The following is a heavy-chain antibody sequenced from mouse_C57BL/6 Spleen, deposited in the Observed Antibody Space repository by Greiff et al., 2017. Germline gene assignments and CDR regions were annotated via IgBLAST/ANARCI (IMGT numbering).Heavy chain of an antibody. CDR2: INPNNGGT. J-gene: IGHJ1*03. Sequence: EVMLVESGPELVKPGASVKISCKASGYTFTDYYMNWVKQSHGKSLEWIGDINPNNGGTSYNQKFKGKATLTVDKSSSTAYMELRSLTSEDSAVYYCARSTPAYYPTGYFEVWGTGTTVTVSS. CDR1: GYTFTDYY. V-gene: IGHV1-26*01. CDR3: ARSTPAYYPTGYFEV. D-gene: IGHD2-10*01.